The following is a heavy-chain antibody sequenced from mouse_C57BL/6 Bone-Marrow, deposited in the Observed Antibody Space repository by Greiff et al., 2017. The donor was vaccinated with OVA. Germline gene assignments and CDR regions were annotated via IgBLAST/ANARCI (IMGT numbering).Heavy chain of an antibody. V-gene: IGHV1-7*01. D-gene: IGHD1-1*01. CDR1: GYTFTSYW. Sequence: QVQLQQSGAELAKPGASVKLSCKASGYTFTSYWMHWVTQRPGQGLEWIGYINPSSGYTKYNQKFKDKATLTADKSSSTAYMQLSSLTYEDSAVYYCANYGSSIYWYFDVWGTGTTVTVSS. CDR3: ANYGSSIYWYFDV. CDR2: INPSSGYT. J-gene: IGHJ1*03.